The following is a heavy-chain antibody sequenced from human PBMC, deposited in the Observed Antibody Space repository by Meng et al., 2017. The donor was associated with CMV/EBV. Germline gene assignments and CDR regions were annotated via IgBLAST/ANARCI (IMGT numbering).Heavy chain of an antibody. J-gene: IGHJ4*02. CDR1: GGSFSGYY. Sequence: QVQLQQWGGGLLKPSETLSLTCAVYGGSFSGYYWSWIRQPPGKGLEWIGEINHSGSTNYNPSLKSRVTISVDTSKNQFSLKLSSVTAADTVVYYCARVWDSGWDYWGQGTLVTVSS. CDR2: INHSGST. CDR3: ARVWDSGWDY. V-gene: IGHV4-34*01. D-gene: IGHD3-22*01.